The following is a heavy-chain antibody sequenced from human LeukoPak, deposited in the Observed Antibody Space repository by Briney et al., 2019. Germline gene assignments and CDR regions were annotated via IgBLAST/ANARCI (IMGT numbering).Heavy chain of an antibody. CDR2: IYYSGST. J-gene: IGHJ4*02. CDR3: ARRGAGPTVTAYYFDY. D-gene: IGHD4-17*01. V-gene: IGHV4-59*01. Sequence: SGTLSLTCTDSGGSISSYYWSWIRQPPGTGLMWLWFIYYSGSTNYNLSLNRRVTISVDTSKNQFSMKLSSVTAADTAVYYCARRGAGPTVTAYYFDYWGQGTLVTVSS. CDR1: GGSISSYY.